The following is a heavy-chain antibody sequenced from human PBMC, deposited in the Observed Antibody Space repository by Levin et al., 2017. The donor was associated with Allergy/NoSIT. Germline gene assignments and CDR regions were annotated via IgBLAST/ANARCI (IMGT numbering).Heavy chain of an antibody. CDR2: ISGSGGST. J-gene: IGHJ4*02. CDR1: GFTFSSYA. Sequence: PGGSLRLSCAASGFTFSSYAMSWVRQAPGKGLEWVSAISGSGGSTYYADSVKGRFTISRDNSKNTLYLQMNSLRAEDTAVYYCAKAATMVRGVVNYFDYWGQGTLVTVSS. CDR3: AKAATMVRGVVNYFDY. V-gene: IGHV3-23*01. D-gene: IGHD3-10*01.